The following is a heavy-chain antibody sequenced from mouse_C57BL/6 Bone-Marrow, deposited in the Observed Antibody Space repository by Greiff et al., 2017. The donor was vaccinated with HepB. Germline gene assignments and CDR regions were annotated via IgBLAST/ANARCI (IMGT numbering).Heavy chain of an antibody. J-gene: IGHJ2*01. Sequence: QVQLQQPGAELVKPGASVKMSCKASGYTFTSYWITWVKQRPGQGLEWIGDIYPGSGSTNYNEKFKSKATLTVDTSSSTAYMQLSSLTSEYSAVYYCARMNFGYSNYEGYYFDYWGQGTTLTVSS. CDR3: ARMNFGYSNYEGYYFDY. CDR2: IYPGSGST. D-gene: IGHD2-5*01. CDR1: GYTFTSYW. V-gene: IGHV1-55*01.